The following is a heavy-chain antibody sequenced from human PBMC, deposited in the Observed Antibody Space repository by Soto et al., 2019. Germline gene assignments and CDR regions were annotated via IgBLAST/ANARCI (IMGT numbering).Heavy chain of an antibody. CDR3: AKGPLPSHDYGDYVQDVKVDY. CDR1: GFTFSSYA. V-gene: IGHV3-23*01. CDR2: ISGSGGST. J-gene: IGHJ4*02. Sequence: PGGSLRLSCAASGFTFSSYAMGWVRQAPGKGLEWVSAISGSGGSTYYADSVKGRLTISRDNSKNTLYLQMNSLRAEDTAAYYCAKGPLPSHDYGDYVQDVKVDYWGQGTLVTVSS. D-gene: IGHD4-17*01.